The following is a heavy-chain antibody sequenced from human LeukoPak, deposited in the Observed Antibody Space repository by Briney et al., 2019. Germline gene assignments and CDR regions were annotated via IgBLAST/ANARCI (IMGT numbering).Heavy chain of an antibody. CDR2: INPGNGDT. V-gene: IGHV1-3*03. D-gene: IGHD2-2*02. J-gene: IGHJ4*02. CDR1: GYSFTSQD. CDR3: TLYNY. Sequence: GASVKVSCETSGYSFTSQDMHWVRQAPGQSLEWMGCINPGNGDTKYSQDLQGRVTITRDTSATTAYMELSSLRSDDMAVYYCTLYNYWGQGTLVTVSS.